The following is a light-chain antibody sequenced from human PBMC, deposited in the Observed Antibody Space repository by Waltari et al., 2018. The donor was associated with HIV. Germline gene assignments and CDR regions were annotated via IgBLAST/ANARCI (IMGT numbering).Light chain of an antibody. V-gene: IGLV2-14*03. Sequence: SALTQPASVSGSPGQSITISCTGTSSDVGGYIYVPWYQQHPGTAPKLMIYDVSNPPSGVSTRLAGSKSGNTASLTISGLQAEDEADYYCSSYTSSSTYVFGTGTKVTVL. J-gene: IGLJ1*01. CDR2: DVS. CDR3: SSYTSSSTYV. CDR1: SSDVGGYIY.